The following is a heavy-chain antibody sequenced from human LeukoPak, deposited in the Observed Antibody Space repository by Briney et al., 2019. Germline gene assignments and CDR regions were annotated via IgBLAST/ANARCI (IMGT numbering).Heavy chain of an antibody. CDR2: IYYSGST. V-gene: IGHV4-31*03. J-gene: IGHJ4*02. CDR1: GGSLSSGGYY. CDR3: ARLGGYYLEPHFDY. D-gene: IGHD3-22*01. Sequence: SQTLSLTCTVSGGSLSSGGYYWSWIRQHPGKGLEWIGYIYYSGSTYYNPCLKSRVTISVDTSKNQFSLKLSSVTAAVTAVYYWARLGGYYLEPHFDYWGQGTLVTVSS.